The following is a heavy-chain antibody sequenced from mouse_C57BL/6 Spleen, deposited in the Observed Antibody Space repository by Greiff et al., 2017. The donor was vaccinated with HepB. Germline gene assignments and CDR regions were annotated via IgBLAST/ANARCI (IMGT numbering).Heavy chain of an antibody. J-gene: IGHJ1*03. V-gene: IGHV5-9*01. CDR1: GFTFSSYT. Sequence: DVKLVESGGGLVKPGGSLKLSCAASGFTFSSYTMSWVRQTPEKRLEWVATISGGGGNTYYPDSVKGRFTISRDNAKNTLYLQMSSLRSEDTALYYCARLGRDWYFDVWGTGTTVTVSS. CDR2: ISGGGGNT. CDR3: ARLGRDWYFDV. D-gene: IGHD4-1*01.